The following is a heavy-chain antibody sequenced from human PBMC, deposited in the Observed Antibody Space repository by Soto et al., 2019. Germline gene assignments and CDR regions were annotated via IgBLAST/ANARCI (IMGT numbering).Heavy chain of an antibody. J-gene: IGHJ4*02. D-gene: IGHD2-2*03. Sequence: EVQLVESGGGLVQPGGSLRLSCAASGFTFSIYDMHWVRQTTGGGLEWVSGIGTVGDTHYPDSVKGRFTISRENAENSLYLQMNSLRAGDTAVYYCARGPRVGYCSDTTCVNLDYWGQGTLVTVSS. CDR3: ARGPRVGYCSDTTCVNLDY. CDR2: IGTVGDT. CDR1: GFTFSIYD. V-gene: IGHV3-13*01.